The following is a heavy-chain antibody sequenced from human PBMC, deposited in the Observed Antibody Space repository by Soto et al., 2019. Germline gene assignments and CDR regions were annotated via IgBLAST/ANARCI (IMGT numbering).Heavy chain of an antibody. V-gene: IGHV3-23*01. CDR2: ISGSGGST. D-gene: IGHD4-4*01. Sequence: PGGPLRLSCPASGFTVSSYAMSGVRQAPGKGLEWVSAISGSGGSTYYADSVKGRFTISRDNSKNTLYLQMNSLRAEDTAVYYCAKARWSYNFDYWGQGTLVTVSS. CDR3: AKARWSYNFDY. J-gene: IGHJ4*02. CDR1: GFTVSSYA.